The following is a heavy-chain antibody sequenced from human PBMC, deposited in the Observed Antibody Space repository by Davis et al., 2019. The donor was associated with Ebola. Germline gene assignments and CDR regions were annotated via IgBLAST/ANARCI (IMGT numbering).Heavy chain of an antibody. J-gene: IGHJ4*02. V-gene: IGHV1-18*01. D-gene: IGHD1-26*01. CDR2: SSAYNGNT. CDR3: AREMGLWELGGVFDY. Sequence: AASVKVSCTASGYTFTSYGISWVRQAPGQGLEWMGWSSAYNGNTHYAKKLQGRVTMTTDTSTSTAYMEQRSLRSDDTAVYYCAREMGLWELGGVFDYWGQGTLVTVSS. CDR1: GYTFTSYG.